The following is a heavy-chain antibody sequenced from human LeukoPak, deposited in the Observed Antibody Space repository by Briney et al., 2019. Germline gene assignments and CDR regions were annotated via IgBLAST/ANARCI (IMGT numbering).Heavy chain of an antibody. CDR1: GFTFSSYW. CDR2: IKQDGSEK. D-gene: IGHD6-13*01. J-gene: IGHJ6*02. Sequence: GGSLRLSCAASGFTFSSYWMIWVRQAPGKGREWLANIKQDGSEKYYVDSVKGRFTISRDNATNSLYLQMNSLRAEDPAVYYCARDSGSSSSWYDFYYYGMDVWGQGPTVTVSS. V-gene: IGHV3-7*03. CDR3: ARDSGSSSSWYDFYYYGMDV.